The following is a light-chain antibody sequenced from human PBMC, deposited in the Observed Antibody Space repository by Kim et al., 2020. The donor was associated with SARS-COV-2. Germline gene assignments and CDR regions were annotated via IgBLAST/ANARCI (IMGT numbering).Light chain of an antibody. CDR1: QSISSW. V-gene: IGKV1-5*03. CDR2: KAS. J-gene: IGKJ4*01. CDR3: QQYRTYPRT. Sequence: SATVGDRVIITCRPSQSISSWLAWYQQKPGKAPKLLMYKASNLETGVPSRFSGSGSGTEFTLTISSLQPDDFATYYCQQYRTYPRTFGGGTKVEI.